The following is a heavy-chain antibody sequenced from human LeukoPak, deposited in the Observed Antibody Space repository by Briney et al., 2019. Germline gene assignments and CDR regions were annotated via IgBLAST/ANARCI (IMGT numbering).Heavy chain of an antibody. Sequence: SGTLSLTCTVSGGSISSYYWSWIRQPPGKGLEWIGYIYYSGSTNYNPSLKSRVTISVDTSKNQFSLKLSSVTAADTAVYYCARITLVGATWGQGTLVTVSS. CDR2: IYYSGST. J-gene: IGHJ5*02. CDR3: ARITLVGAT. V-gene: IGHV4-59*01. CDR1: GGSISSYY. D-gene: IGHD1-26*01.